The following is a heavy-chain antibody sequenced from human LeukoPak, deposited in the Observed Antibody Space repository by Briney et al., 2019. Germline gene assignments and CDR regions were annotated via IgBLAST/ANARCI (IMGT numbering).Heavy chain of an antibody. Sequence: GGSLRLSWAASGFTFSSYAMSWVRQAPGKGLEWVSGISNSGGTTYYADSVKGRFTISRDNSKNTLYLQMDSLRAEDTAVYHCAKNLDGVATYFDYWGQGTLVTVSS. V-gene: IGHV3-23*01. CDR3: AKNLDGVATYFDY. D-gene: IGHD5-12*01. CDR2: ISNSGGTT. CDR1: GFTFSSYA. J-gene: IGHJ4*02.